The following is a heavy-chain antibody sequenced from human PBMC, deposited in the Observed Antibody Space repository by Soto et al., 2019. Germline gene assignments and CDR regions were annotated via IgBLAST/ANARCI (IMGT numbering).Heavy chain of an antibody. D-gene: IGHD3-3*01. CDR2: INWSGGST. J-gene: IGHJ5*02. V-gene: IGHV3-20*04. CDR1: GFTFDDYG. Sequence: EVQLVESGGGVVRPGGSLRLSCAASGFTFDDYGMSWVRQAPGKGLEWVSGINWSGGSTGYGDSVKGRFTISRDNAKNSLYLQMNSLRGEDTALYYCARHQGSGYRSNWLDPWGPGTLVTVSS. CDR3: ARHQGSGYRSNWLDP.